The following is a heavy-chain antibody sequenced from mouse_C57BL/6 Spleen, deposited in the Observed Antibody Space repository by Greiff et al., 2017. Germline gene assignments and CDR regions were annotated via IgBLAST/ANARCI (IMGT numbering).Heavy chain of an antibody. CDR2: IRNKANGYTT. CDR3: ARDYDPYPWYFDV. CDR1: GFTFTDYY. Sequence: EVQLVESGGGLVQPGGSLSLSCAASGFTFTDYYMSWVRQPPGRALEWLGFIRNKANGYTTEYSASVKGRFTISRDNSQSILYLQMNALRAEDSATYYCARDYDPYPWYFDVWGTGTTVTVSS. V-gene: IGHV7-3*01. D-gene: IGHD2-4*01. J-gene: IGHJ1*03.